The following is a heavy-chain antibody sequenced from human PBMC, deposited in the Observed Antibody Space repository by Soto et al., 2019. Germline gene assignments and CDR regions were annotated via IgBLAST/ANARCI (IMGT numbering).Heavy chain of an antibody. V-gene: IGHV1-18*01. Sequence: HVQLVQSGAEVKTPGASVKVSCRTSGYTFSNYGISWVRQAPGQGLEWMGWIGPYDRKTDYAQNFQGRVTMTADTSTSTAYIERRSLRSDDTAVYYCARDPSGEVVPAASDSWGHGTLVTVSS. CDR3: ARDPSGEVVPAASDS. CDR2: IGPYDRKT. D-gene: IGHD2-2*01. J-gene: IGHJ5*01. CDR1: GYTFSNYG.